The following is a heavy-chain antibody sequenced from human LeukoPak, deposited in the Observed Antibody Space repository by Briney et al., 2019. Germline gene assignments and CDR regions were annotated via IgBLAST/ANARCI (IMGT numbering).Heavy chain of an antibody. CDR1: GFTFSSYA. J-gene: IGHJ1*01. D-gene: IGHD6-19*01. Sequence: GGSLRLSCAVSGFTFSSYAMSWVRQAPGKGLEWVAAISGSGGGTDYADSVKGRFAISRDNSKNTLYLQMNSLRAEDTAVYYCAKGEQWLVLYFQHWGQGTLVTVSS. CDR3: AKGEQWLVLYFQH. CDR2: ISGSGGGT. V-gene: IGHV3-23*01.